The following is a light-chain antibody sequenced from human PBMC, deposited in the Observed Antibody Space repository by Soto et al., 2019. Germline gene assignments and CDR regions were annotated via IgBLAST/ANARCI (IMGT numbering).Light chain of an antibody. CDR2: GAS. CDR1: QSVSSSY. Sequence: EIVLTQSPGTLSLSPGERATLSCRASQSVSSSYLAWYQQKPGQAPRLLFYGASSRATGIPDRFSGSGSGTDFALTISRLEPEGFAVYYCQQYGSSSLTFGGGTKVEIK. V-gene: IGKV3-20*01. CDR3: QQYGSSSLT. J-gene: IGKJ4*01.